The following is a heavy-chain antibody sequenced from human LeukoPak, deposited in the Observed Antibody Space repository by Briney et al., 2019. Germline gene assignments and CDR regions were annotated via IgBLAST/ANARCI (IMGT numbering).Heavy chain of an antibody. Sequence: GGSLRLSCAASGFTFSSYGMHWVRQAPGKGLEWVAVISYDGSNKYYADSVKGRFTISRDNSKNTLYLQMNSLRAEDTAVYYCARGDAGEDYFDYWGQGTLVTVSS. D-gene: IGHD7-27*01. V-gene: IGHV3-30*03. CDR1: GFTFSSYG. CDR3: ARGDAGEDYFDY. CDR2: ISYDGSNK. J-gene: IGHJ4*02.